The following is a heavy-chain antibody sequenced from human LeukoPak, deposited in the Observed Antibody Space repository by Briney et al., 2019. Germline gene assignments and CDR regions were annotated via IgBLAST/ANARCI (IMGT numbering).Heavy chain of an antibody. CDR2: ISGSGGST. CDR3: AKFPSFYGSGSYRDY. Sequence: SGGSLRLSCAASGFTFSSYSMNWVRQAPGKGLEWVSAISGSGGSTYYADSVKGRFTISRDNSKNTLYLQMNSLRAEDTAVYYCAKFPSFYGSGSYRDYWGQGTLVTVSS. D-gene: IGHD3-10*01. CDR1: GFTFSSYS. V-gene: IGHV3-23*01. J-gene: IGHJ4*02.